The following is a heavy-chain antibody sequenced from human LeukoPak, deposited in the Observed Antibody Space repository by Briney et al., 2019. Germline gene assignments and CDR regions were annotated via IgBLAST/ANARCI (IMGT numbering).Heavy chain of an antibody. CDR1: GFIFSSYN. D-gene: IGHD3-9*01. J-gene: IGHJ5*02. CDR3: ARGIGYFDWLFFS. CDR2: INPNGDYI. Sequence: AGSLRLSCAASGFIFSSYNMNWVRQAPGKGLEWVSSINPNGDYIYYADSVKGRFTISRDNAKNSLYLQMTSLKAEDTAVYFCARGIGYFDWLFFSWGQGTLLTVSS. V-gene: IGHV3-21*06.